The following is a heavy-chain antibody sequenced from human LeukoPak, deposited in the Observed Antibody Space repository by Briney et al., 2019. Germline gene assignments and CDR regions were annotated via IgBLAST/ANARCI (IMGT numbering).Heavy chain of an antibody. J-gene: IGHJ5*02. Sequence: PSETLSLTCADYGGSFSGYYWSWIRQPPGKGLEWIGEINHSGSTNYNPSLKSRVTISVDTSKNQFSLRLSSVTAADTAVYFCARVPGPNWFDPWGQGTLVTVSS. CDR3: ARVPGPNWFDP. CDR2: INHSGST. CDR1: GGSFSGYY. V-gene: IGHV4-34*01.